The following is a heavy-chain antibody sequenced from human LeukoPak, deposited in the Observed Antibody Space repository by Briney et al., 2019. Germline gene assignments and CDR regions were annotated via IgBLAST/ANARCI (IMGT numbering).Heavy chain of an antibody. Sequence: GGSLRLSCAASGFTFSNYAMSWVRQAPGKGLEWVSTVTSTGDTTYYADSVMGRFTISRDNSKNTLYLQMDSLRAADTAVYYCAKGKSSSGWFKDYWGQGTLVTVSS. CDR2: VTSTGDTT. CDR3: AKGKSSSGWFKDY. J-gene: IGHJ4*02. V-gene: IGHV3-23*01. D-gene: IGHD6-19*01. CDR1: GFTFSNYA.